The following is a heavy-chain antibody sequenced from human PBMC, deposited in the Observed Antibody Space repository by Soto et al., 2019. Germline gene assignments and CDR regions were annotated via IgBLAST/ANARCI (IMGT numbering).Heavy chain of an antibody. CDR3: ARHSVVWVSGWPDDAFVI. J-gene: IGHJ3*02. D-gene: IGHD6-19*01. V-gene: IGHV4-39*01. CDR2: IYYSGST. Sequence: SETLSLTCTVSGGSISSSSYYWGWIRQPPGKGLEWIGSIYYSGSTYYNPSLKSRVTISVDTSKNQFSLKLSSVTAADTAVYYCARHSVVWVSGWPDDAFVIWGQGTMVNVSS. CDR1: GGSISSSSYY.